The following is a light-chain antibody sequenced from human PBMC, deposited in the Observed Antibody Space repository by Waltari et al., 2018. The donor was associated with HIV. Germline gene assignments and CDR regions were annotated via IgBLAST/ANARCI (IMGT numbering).Light chain of an antibody. CDR2: DVS. CDR1: SSDVGAYNL. CDR3: CSYVSEIVPCV. V-gene: IGLV2-23*02. J-gene: IGLJ3*02. Sequence: QTALTQPASVSGSPGQSITISCTGTSSDVGAYNLVSWYQQHPGKAPRLIIYDVSERPAGVSNRFTGSKSGNTASLTISGLQAEDEADYYCCSYVSEIVPCVFGGGTKLNVL.